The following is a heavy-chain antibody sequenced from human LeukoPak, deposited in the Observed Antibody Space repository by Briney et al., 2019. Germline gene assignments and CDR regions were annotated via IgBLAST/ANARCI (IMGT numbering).Heavy chain of an antibody. CDR1: GFTFSSYW. V-gene: IGHV3-74*01. CDR3: AGGYCSSTSCYTFDY. J-gene: IGHJ4*02. D-gene: IGHD2-2*02. Sequence: PGGSLRLSCAASGFTFSSYWMHWVRQAPGKGLVWVSRINSDGSSTSYADSVKGRFTISRDNAKNTLYLQMNSLRVEDTAVYYCAGGYCSSTSCYTFDYWGQGTLVTVSS. CDR2: INSDGSST.